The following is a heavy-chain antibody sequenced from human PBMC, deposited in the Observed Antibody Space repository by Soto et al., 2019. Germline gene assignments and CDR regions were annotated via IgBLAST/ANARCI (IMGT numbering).Heavy chain of an antibody. CDR1: GYTFTRYC. CDR2: ISGYNGDT. V-gene: IGHV1-18*01. CDR3: AKNGQPPYYYYGLDV. Sequence: GASVKVSCKASGYTFTRYCISWVRQAPGQGLEWMGWISGYNGDTNYAQKFQDRVSMTIDTSTGTAYMELRSLTSDDTAIYYCAKNGQPPYYYYGLDVWG. D-gene: IGHD2-8*01. J-gene: IGHJ6*02.